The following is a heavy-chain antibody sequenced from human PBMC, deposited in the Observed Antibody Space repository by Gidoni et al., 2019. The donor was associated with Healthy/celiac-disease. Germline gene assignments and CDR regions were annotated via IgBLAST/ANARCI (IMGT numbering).Heavy chain of an antibody. V-gene: IGHV4-39*01. CDR2: IYYSGST. CDR3: DIAAADNSYWYFDL. J-gene: IGHJ2*01. Sequence: QLQLQESGPGLVKPSETLSLTCTVSGGSLSSSSYYWGWIRQPPGKGLEWIGSIYYSGSTYYNPSLKSRVTISVDTSKNQFSLKLSSVTAADTAVYYCDIAAADNSYWYFDLWGRGTLVTVSS. D-gene: IGHD6-13*01. CDR1: GGSLSSSSYY.